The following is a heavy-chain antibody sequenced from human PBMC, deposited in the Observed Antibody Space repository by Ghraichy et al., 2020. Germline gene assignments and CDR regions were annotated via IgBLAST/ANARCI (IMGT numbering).Heavy chain of an antibody. D-gene: IGHD1-1*01. Sequence: LTCAASGFSFSNHAMTWVRQAPGKGLEWVSIIRGGGGVTFYADSVEGRFTISRDNSKNTLYLQMNSLRAEDTAVYYCAKTMASFGNDGLNVWGQGTTVTVSS. CDR3: AKTMASFGNDGLNV. CDR2: IRGGGGVT. V-gene: IGHV3-23*01. J-gene: IGHJ6*02. CDR1: GFSFSNHA.